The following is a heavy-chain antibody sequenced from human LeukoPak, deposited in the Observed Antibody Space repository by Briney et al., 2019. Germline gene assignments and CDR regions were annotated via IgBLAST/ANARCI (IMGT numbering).Heavy chain of an antibody. D-gene: IGHD4-17*01. CDR3: ARQSAGAWQHYFDS. CDR2: IYYTGST. Sequence: SETLSLTCTVSGGSITTSSYFWGWVRQPPGKGLEWIGNIYYTGSTYYNPPFKSRVTISVDTSKNQFSLMVNSVTAADTALFYCARQSAGAWQHYFDSWGQGLLATVSS. J-gene: IGHJ4*02. V-gene: IGHV4-39*01. CDR1: GGSITTSSYF.